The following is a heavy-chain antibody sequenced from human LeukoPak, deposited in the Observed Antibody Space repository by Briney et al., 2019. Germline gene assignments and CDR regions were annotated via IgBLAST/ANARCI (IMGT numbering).Heavy chain of an antibody. V-gene: IGHV3-23*01. Sequence: GGSLRLSCAASGFTFSSYAMSWVRQAPGKGLEWVSAISGSGGSTYYADSMKGRFTISRDNSKNTGYLQLNSLRAEDTAVYYCAKGSRSNGYYIDYWGQGTLVTVSS. CDR1: GFTFSSYA. J-gene: IGHJ4*02. CDR2: ISGSGGST. D-gene: IGHD6-6*01. CDR3: AKGSRSNGYYIDY.